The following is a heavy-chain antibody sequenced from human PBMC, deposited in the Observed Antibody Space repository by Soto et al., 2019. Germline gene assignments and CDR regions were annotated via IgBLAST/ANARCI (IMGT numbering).Heavy chain of an antibody. D-gene: IGHD1-1*01. CDR3: ARLGATGRGWDA. Sequence: VQLVESGGGLVEPGGSLRLSCVDSGFTFSSYWMSWVRQAPVKGLEWVGNIKQDGSEENYVDSLKGLFIISRDNAKNLMDLQMNSLRAGDTAVYYCARLGATGRGWDAWGQGTTVVVSS. CDR2: IKQDGSEE. V-gene: IGHV3-7*01. CDR1: GFTFSSYW. J-gene: IGHJ6*02.